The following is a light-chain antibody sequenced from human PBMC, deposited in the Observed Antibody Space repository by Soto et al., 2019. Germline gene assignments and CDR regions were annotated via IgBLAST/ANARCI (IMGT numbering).Light chain of an antibody. Sequence: EIVLTQSPGTLFLSPGERATLSCRASQSVSSSSLAWYQQKPGQAPRLLIYGASSRATDIPDRFSGSGSGTDFTLTISRLEPEDFAVYFCQHFGSSPGYTFGQGTKLQIK. CDR1: QSVSSSS. J-gene: IGKJ2*01. CDR3: QHFGSSPGYT. CDR2: GAS. V-gene: IGKV3-20*01.